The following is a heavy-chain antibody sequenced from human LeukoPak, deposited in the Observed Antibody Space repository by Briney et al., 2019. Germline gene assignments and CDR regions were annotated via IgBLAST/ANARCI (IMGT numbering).Heavy chain of an antibody. V-gene: IGHV4-59*01. J-gene: IGHJ6*04. CDR1: GVSISSYY. Sequence: SETLSLTCTVSGVSISSYYWSWIRQPPGKGLEWIGYIYYSGSTNYNPSLKSRVTISVDTSKNQFSLKLSSVTAADTAVYYCARTLTYYYGMDVWGKGTTVTVSS. CDR3: ARTLTYYYGMDV. CDR2: IYYSGST.